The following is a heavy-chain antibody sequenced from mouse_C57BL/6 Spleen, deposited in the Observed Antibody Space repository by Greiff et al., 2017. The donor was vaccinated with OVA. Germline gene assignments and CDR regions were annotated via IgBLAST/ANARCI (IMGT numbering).Heavy chain of an antibody. V-gene: IGHV5-4*01. CDR2: ISDGGSYT. Sequence: EVNLVESGGGLVKPGGSLKLSCAASGFTFSSYAMSWVRQTPEKRLEWVATISDGGSYTYYPDNVKGRFTISRDNAKNNLYLQMSHLKSEDTAMYYCARDYDGYYENYAMDYWGQGTSVTVSS. J-gene: IGHJ4*01. CDR3: ARDYDGYYENYAMDY. D-gene: IGHD2-3*01. CDR1: GFTFSSYA.